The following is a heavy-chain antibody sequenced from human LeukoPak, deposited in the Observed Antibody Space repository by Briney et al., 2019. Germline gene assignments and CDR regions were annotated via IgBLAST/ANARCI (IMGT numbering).Heavy chain of an antibody. CDR3: ARHATMIVVVPEYYFDY. CDR1: GGSISSYY. J-gene: IGHJ4*02. D-gene: IGHD3-22*01. Sequence: SETLSLTCTVSGGSISSYYWSWIRQPAGKGLEWIGRIYTSGSTNYNPSLKSRVTISVDTSKNQFSLKLSSVTAADTAVYYCARHATMIVVVPEYYFDYWGQGTLVTVSS. V-gene: IGHV4-4*07. CDR2: IYTSGST.